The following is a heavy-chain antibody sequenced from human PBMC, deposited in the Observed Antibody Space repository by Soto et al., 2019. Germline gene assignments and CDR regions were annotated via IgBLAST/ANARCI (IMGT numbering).Heavy chain of an antibody. V-gene: IGHV5-51*01. CDR1: GYTFSTHL. Sequence: PVDSLKISCKCSGYTFSTHLIGWVRTKAGKGLEWMGIIFPGDAETRYSPSFQGHITISADKSISIAYLRWSSLKASDTGMYYCATPGGFGMDGWGQGTTVTVSS. CDR2: IFPGDAET. J-gene: IGHJ6*02. D-gene: IGHD5-12*01. CDR3: ATPGGFGMDG.